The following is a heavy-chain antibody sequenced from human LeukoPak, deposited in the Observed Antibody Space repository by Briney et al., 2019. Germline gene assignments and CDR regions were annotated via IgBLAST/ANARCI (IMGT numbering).Heavy chain of an antibody. V-gene: IGHV1-69*05. J-gene: IGHJ4*02. Sequence: SVKVSCKASEGTFSSYAISWVRQAPGQGLEWMGGIIPIFGTANYAQKFQGRVTITTDESTSTAYMELSSLRSEDTAVYYCARGGDGYNWKFDYWGQGTLVTVSS. CDR2: IIPIFGTA. CDR1: EGTFSSYA. D-gene: IGHD5-24*01. CDR3: ARGGDGYNWKFDY.